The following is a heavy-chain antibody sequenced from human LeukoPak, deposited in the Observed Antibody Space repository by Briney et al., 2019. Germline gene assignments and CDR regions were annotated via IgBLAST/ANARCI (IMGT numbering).Heavy chain of an antibody. V-gene: IGHV1-24*01. CDR2: FDPEDGET. D-gene: IGHD6-19*01. J-gene: IGHJ3*02. CDR3: ATDLPSGWSDGGAFDI. CDR1: GYTLTELS. Sequence: ASVKVSCKVSGYTLTELSMHWVRQAPGKGLEWMGGFDPEDGETIYAQKFQGRVTMTEDTSTDTAYMELSSLRSEDTAVYYCATDLPSGWSDGGAFDIWGQGTMVTVSS.